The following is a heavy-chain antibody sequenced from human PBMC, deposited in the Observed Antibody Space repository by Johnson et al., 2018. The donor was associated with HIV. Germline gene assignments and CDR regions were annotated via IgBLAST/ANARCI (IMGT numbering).Heavy chain of an antibody. Sequence: VQLVESGGGVVQPGGSLRLSCAASGFTFSSYGMHWVRQAPGKGLEWVAVISYDGSNKYYADSVKGRFTISRDNAKNSLYLQMNSLRAEDTAVYYCARDPGVVEAPRSRVDAFDIWGQGTMVTVSS. J-gene: IGHJ3*02. CDR3: ARDPGVVEAPRSRVDAFDI. V-gene: IGHV3-30*19. D-gene: IGHD2-15*01. CDR2: ISYDGSNK. CDR1: GFTFSSYG.